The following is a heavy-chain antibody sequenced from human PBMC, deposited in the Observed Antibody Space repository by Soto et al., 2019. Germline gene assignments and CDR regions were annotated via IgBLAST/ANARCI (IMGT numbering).Heavy chain of an antibody. CDR3: ARDIAAADLSYYYGLDV. CDR2: ISAYNGNT. V-gene: IGHV1-18*01. J-gene: IGHJ6*02. CDR1: GYTFTSYG. D-gene: IGHD6-13*01. Sequence: ASVKVSCKASGYTFTSYGISWVRQAPGQGLEWMGWISAYNGNTNYAQKLQGRVTMTTDTSTSTAYMELRSLRSDDTAVYYCARDIAAADLSYYYGLDVWGQGTTVTVSS.